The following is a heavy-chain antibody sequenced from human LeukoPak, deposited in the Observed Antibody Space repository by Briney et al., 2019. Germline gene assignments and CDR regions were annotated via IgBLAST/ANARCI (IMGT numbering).Heavy chain of an antibody. CDR1: GGTFSSYA. Sequence: GASVKVSCKASGGTFSSYAISWVRQAPGQGLEWMGGIIPIFGTANYAQKFQGRVTITADESTSTAYMELSSLRSEDTAVYYCARATCQPEGCNYYYYYGMDVWGKGTTVTVSS. J-gene: IGHJ6*04. V-gene: IGHV1-69*01. CDR2: IIPIFGTA. CDR3: ARATCQPEGCNYYYYYGMDV. D-gene: IGHD1-14*01.